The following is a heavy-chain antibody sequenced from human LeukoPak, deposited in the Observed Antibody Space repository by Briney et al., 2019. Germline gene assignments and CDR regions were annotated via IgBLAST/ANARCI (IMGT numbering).Heavy chain of an antibody. J-gene: IGHJ4*02. CDR3: AKDQYGGNPQYYFDY. D-gene: IGHD4-23*01. Sequence: GGSLRFSCAASGFTFSSYAMSWVRQAPGKGLDWVSAISGSGGNTYYADSVKGRFTISRDNSKNTLYLQMNSLRAEHTAVYYCAKDQYGGNPQYYFDYWGQGTLVTVSS. CDR1: GFTFSSYA. V-gene: IGHV3-23*01. CDR2: ISGSGGNT.